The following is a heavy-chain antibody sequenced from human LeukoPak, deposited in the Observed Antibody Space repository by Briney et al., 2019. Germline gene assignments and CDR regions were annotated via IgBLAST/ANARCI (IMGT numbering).Heavy chain of an antibody. V-gene: IGHV4-59*08. CDR1: GGSNSSYY. CDR2: ISDIGSI. J-gene: IGHJ4*02. D-gene: IGHD2/OR15-2a*01. Sequence: KPSETLSLTCTVSGGSNSSYYWSWIRQPPGKGLEWIAYISDIGSINYNPSLKSRVTISLDTSKNQFSLKLSSVTAADTAVYYCAGHHPRNTVDFWGQGTLVTVSS. CDR3: AGHHPRNTVDF.